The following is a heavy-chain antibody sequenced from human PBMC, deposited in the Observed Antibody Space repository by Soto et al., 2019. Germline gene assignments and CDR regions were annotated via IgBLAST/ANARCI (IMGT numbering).Heavy chain of an antibody. D-gene: IGHD2-15*01. V-gene: IGHV3-23*01. CDR3: TKANRYCSGANCFSFDY. J-gene: IGHJ4*02. Sequence: GGPLRLPCGASGFTLRYHWISWVRQAPGEGLEWVSTFRSGGGEKYYADPVKGRFTISRDNSKNTLYLQMNSLRAEDTAVYYCTKANRYCSGANCFSFDYWGQGTLVTVSS. CDR1: GFTLRYHW. CDR2: FRSGGGEK.